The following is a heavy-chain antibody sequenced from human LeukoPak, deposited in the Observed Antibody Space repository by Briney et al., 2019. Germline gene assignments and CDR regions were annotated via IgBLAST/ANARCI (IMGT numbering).Heavy chain of an antibody. D-gene: IGHD5-12*01. CDR3: ARDRIVATSYNWFDP. V-gene: IGHV1-8*03. CDR2: MNPNSGNT. CDR1: GYTFTGYF. J-gene: IGHJ5*02. Sequence: ASVKVSCKASGYTFTGYFMHWVRQAPGQGLEWMGWMNPNSGNTGYAQKFQGRVTITRNTSISTAYMELSSLRSEDTAVYYCARDRIVATSYNWFDPWGQGTLVTVSS.